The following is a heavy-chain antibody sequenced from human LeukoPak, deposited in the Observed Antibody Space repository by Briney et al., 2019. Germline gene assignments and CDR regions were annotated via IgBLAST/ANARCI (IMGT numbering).Heavy chain of an antibody. CDR1: GFTVSSNY. D-gene: IGHD4-17*01. Sequence: GGSPRLSCAASGFTVSSNYMSWVRQAPGKGLEWVSVIYSGGSTYYADSVKGRFTISRDNSKNTLYLQMNSLRAEDTAVYYCARDFGSSYGDFHFDYWGQGTLVTVSS. V-gene: IGHV3-53*01. CDR3: ARDFGSSYGDFHFDY. CDR2: IYSGGST. J-gene: IGHJ4*02.